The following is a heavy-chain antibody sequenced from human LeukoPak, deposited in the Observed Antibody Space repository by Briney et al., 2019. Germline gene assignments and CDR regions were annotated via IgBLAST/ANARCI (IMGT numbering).Heavy chain of an antibody. J-gene: IGHJ5*02. D-gene: IGHD2-15*01. Sequence: GASLKISCKGSGYFFTSYWIGWGRQLPGKGLEWMGIIHPGDSDTRYSPSFQGQVTISADKSISTAYLQWSSLKASDTAMYYCARGPEDGWFDPWGQGTLVTVSS. CDR3: ARGPEDGWFDP. V-gene: IGHV5-51*01. CDR1: GYFFTSYW. CDR2: IHPGDSDT.